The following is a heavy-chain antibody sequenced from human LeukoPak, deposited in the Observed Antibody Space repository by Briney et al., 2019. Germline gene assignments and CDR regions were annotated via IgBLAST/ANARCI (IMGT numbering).Heavy chain of an antibody. D-gene: IGHD6-19*01. V-gene: IGHV3-48*04. Sequence: GGSLRLSCAASGFTFSDYSMNWVRQAPGKGLEWVSYISFSINTKYYGDSVKGRFTISRDNAKNSLYLHMDSLRAEDTAVYYCARGAYSSGWAYFDHWGQGTLVTVSS. CDR3: ARGAYSSGWAYFDH. J-gene: IGHJ4*02. CDR1: GFTFSDYS. CDR2: ISFSINTK.